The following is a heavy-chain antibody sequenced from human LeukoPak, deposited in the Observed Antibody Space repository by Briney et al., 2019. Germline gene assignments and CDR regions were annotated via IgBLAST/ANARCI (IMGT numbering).Heavy chain of an antibody. CDR3: ARVRQDFWSGYLSNDAFDI. D-gene: IGHD3-3*01. CDR2: IYYSGST. V-gene: IGHV4-59*01. J-gene: IGHJ3*02. Sequence: SETLSLTCTVSGGSTSSYYWSWIRQPPGKGLEWIGYIYYSGSTNHNPSLKSRVTISVDTSKNQFSLKLSSVTAADTAVYYCARVRQDFWSGYLSNDAFDIWGQGTMVTVSS. CDR1: GGSTSSYY.